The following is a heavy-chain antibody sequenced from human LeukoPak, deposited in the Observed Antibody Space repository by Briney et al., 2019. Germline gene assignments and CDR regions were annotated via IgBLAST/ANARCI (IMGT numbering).Heavy chain of an antibody. J-gene: IGHJ4*02. Sequence: GRSLRLSCAASGFIFSSYGMHWVRQAPGKGLEWVAVISYDGSNKYYADSVKGRFTIPRDNSKNTLYLQMNSLRTEDTAVYYCAKGWGYYGSGSLQYYFDYWGQGTLVTVSS. V-gene: IGHV3-30*18. CDR3: AKGWGYYGSGSLQYYFDY. D-gene: IGHD3-10*01. CDR1: GFIFSSYG. CDR2: ISYDGSNK.